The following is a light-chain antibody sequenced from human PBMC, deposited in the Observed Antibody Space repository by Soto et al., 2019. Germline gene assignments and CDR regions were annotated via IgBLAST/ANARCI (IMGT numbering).Light chain of an antibody. V-gene: IGLV1-40*01. Sequence: QSVLTQPPSVSGAPGQRVTISCTGSSSNIGAGYDVHWYQQLPGTAPKLLIYGNSNRPSGVPDRFSGSKSGTSASLAITGXXAXXXXXXXCQSYDSSLSGYVVFGGGTKLTVL. J-gene: IGLJ2*01. CDR3: QSYDSSLSGYVV. CDR1: SSNIGAGYD. CDR2: GNS.